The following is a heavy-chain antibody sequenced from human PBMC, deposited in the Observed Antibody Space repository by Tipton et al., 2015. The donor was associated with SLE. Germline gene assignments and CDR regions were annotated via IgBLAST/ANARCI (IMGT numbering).Heavy chain of an antibody. CDR3: ARSGEYSSGYPDGFDI. V-gene: IGHV4-61*02. J-gene: IGHJ3*02. D-gene: IGHD3-22*01. CDR2: IYTSGST. CDR1: GGSISSGRYY. Sequence: TLSLTCTVSGGSISSGRYYWSSIRQPAGKGLEWIGRIYTSGSTNYNPSLKSRVTMSVDTSKNQFSLKLSSVTAADTAVYYCARSGEYSSGYPDGFDIWGQGTMVTVSS.